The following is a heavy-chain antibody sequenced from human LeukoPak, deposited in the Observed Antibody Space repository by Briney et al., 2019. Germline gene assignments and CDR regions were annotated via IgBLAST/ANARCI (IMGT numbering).Heavy chain of an antibody. V-gene: IGHV5-51*01. Sequence: GESLKISCKGSGYSFTSYWIGWVRQMPGKGLEWMGIIYPGDSDTRYSPSFQGQVTISADKSISTAYLQWSSLKASDTAMYYCARGYYYGSGSYYRTDYYFDYWGQGTLDTVSS. J-gene: IGHJ4*02. CDR1: GYSFTSYW. CDR2: IYPGDSDT. CDR3: ARGYYYGSGSYYRTDYYFDY. D-gene: IGHD3-10*01.